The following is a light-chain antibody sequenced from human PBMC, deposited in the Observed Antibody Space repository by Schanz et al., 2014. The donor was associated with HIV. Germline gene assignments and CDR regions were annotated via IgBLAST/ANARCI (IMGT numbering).Light chain of an antibody. J-gene: IGLJ2*01. CDR2: DVN. V-gene: IGLV2-14*03. Sequence: QSALTQPASVSGSPGQSIAISCTGTNSDIGAYNYVSWYQQHPDKAPKLIIYDVNNRPSGVSNRFSGSKSGNTASLTISGLQAEDEADYYCCSYAGSSTLVFGGGTKLTVL. CDR3: CSYAGSSTLV. CDR1: NSDIGAYNY.